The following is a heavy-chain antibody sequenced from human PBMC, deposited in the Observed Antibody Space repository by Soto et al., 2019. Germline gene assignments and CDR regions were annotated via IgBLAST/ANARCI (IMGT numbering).Heavy chain of an antibody. CDR3: ARDSGDILTGSDVFYGMDV. CDR2: INAGNGNT. V-gene: IGHV1-3*01. CDR1: GYSFSSYA. J-gene: IGHJ6*02. Sequence: ASVKVSCKASGYSFSSYAIHWVRQAPGQGLEWMGWINAGNGNTNYSRKFQGRLTITSDTSASTAYMELNRLRSDDTAVYYCARDSGDILTGSDVFYGMDVWGQGTTVTVSS. D-gene: IGHD3-9*01.